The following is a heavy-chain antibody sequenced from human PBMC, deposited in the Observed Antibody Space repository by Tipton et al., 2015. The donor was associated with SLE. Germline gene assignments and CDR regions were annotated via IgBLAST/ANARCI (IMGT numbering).Heavy chain of an antibody. CDR1: GGSFSGYY. Sequence: TLSLTCAVYGGSFSGYYWSWIRQPPGKGLEWIGYIYYSGSTNYNPSLKSRVTISVDTSKNQFSLKLSSVTAADTAVYYCARTPAGDIAVAGGAFDIWGQGTMVTVSS. D-gene: IGHD6-19*01. J-gene: IGHJ3*02. CDR3: ARTPAGDIAVAGGAFDI. CDR2: IYYSGST. V-gene: IGHV4-59*12.